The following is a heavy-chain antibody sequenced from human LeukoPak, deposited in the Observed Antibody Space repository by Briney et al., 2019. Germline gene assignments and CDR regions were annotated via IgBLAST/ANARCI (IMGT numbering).Heavy chain of an antibody. CDR3: ARGGGSERWYYYYGMDV. J-gene: IGHJ6*02. CDR2: INPSGGST. V-gene: IGHV1-46*01. Sequence: GASVKVSCKASGYTFTSYYMHWVRQAPGQGLEWMGIINPSGGSTSYAQKFQGRVTMTRDTSTSTVYMELSSLRSEDTAVYYCARGGGSERWYYYYGMDVWGQGTTVTVSS. D-gene: IGHD4-23*01. CDR1: GYTFTSYY.